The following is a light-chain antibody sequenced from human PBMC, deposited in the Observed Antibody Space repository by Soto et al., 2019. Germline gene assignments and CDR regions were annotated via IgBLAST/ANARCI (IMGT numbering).Light chain of an antibody. CDR1: QSVGSSY. J-gene: IGKJ5*01. V-gene: IGKV3-20*01. CDR2: GAS. Sequence: EVVLTQYQGTLSLSPGERATLSCRASQSVGSSYLAWYQQKPGQAPRLLIYGASSRATGIPDRFSGSGSGTDFTLTISRLEPEDFAVYYCQQYGSSPFTFGQGTRLAI. CDR3: QQYGSSPFT.